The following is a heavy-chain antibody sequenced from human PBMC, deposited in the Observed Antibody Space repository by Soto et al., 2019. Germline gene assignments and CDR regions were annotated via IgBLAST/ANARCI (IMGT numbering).Heavy chain of an antibody. CDR1: GFTFSSYA. Sequence: PGGSLRLSCAASGFTFSSYAMHWVRQAPGKGLEYVSAISSNGGSTYYANSVKGRFTISRDNSKNTLYLQMGSLRAEDMAVYYCARDLQEDYYMDVWGKGTTVTVS. V-gene: IGHV3-64*01. J-gene: IGHJ6*03. D-gene: IGHD1-1*01. CDR3: ARDLQEDYYMDV. CDR2: ISSNGGST.